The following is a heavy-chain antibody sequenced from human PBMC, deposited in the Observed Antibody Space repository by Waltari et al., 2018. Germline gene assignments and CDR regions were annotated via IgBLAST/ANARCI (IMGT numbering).Heavy chain of an antibody. CDR2: VSSTGTYT. D-gene: IGHD2-15*01. CDR1: GFTSYLPH. V-gene: IGHV3-21*01. CDR3: ARAGRNGYSYLDY. Sequence: EVNLVVSGGVLARPGGSVRLSCPSSGFTSYLPHINWFRQAPRKGLEWVSLVSSTGTYTFYADSVKGRFSISRDNAQTSVYLQLNSLKVEDTAVYYCARAGRNGYSYLDYWGQGTLVTVST. J-gene: IGHJ4*02.